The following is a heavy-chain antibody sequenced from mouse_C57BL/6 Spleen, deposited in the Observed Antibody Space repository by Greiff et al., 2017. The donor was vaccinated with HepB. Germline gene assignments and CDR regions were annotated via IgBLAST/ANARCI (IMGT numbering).Heavy chain of an antibody. Sequence: QVQLQQPGAELVRPGSSVKLSCKASGYTFTSYWMHWVKQRPIQGLEWIGNIDPSDSETHYNQKFKDKATLTVDKFSSTAYMQLSSLTSEDSAVYYCARRGNDDYSYAMDYWGQGTSVTVSS. V-gene: IGHV1-52*01. CDR3: ARRGNDDYSYAMDY. J-gene: IGHJ4*01. CDR1: GYTFTSYW. D-gene: IGHD2-3*01. CDR2: IDPSDSET.